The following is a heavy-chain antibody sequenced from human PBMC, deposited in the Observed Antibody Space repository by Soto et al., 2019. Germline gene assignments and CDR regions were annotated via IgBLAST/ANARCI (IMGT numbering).Heavy chain of an antibody. V-gene: IGHV3-74*01. CDR2: IDHDGPT. Sequence: EVQLVESGGGLVQPGGSLRLSCAGHGFTFSNYWMHWVRQAPGKGLEWVSRIDHDGPTDYADSVRGRFTISRDNAENTLYLQMNSLRPEDTAVYYCVRDSHGDYWGQGTLVTVSS. CDR1: GFTFSNYW. J-gene: IGHJ4*02. CDR3: VRDSHGDY.